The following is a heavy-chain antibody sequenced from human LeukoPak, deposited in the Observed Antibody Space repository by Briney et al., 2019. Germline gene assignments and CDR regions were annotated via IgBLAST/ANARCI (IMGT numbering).Heavy chain of an antibody. Sequence: GASVKVSCKVSGYTLTELSMHWVRQAPGKGLEWMGGFDPEDGETIYAQKFQGRVTMTEDTSTDTAYMELSSLRSEDTAVYYCATERESYCSGGSCYSGWGQGTLVTVSS. V-gene: IGHV1-24*01. CDR1: GYTLTELS. CDR3: ATERESYCSGGSCYSG. J-gene: IGHJ4*02. CDR2: FDPEDGET. D-gene: IGHD2-15*01.